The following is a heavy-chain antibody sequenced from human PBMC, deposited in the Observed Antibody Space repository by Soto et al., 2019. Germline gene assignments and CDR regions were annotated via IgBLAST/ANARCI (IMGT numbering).Heavy chain of an antibody. V-gene: IGHV3-7*05. CDR2: IREDGGEE. CDR3: ARFYTYGRI. Sequence: EVQLVESGGGLVQRGGSLRLSCAASGFTFSSYGMSWVRQAPGKGLEWVAKIREDGGEEYYVDSVKGRFTISRDNAKNSLYLQMNSLRDEDTAVYYWARFYTYGRIWGQGTLVTVSS. CDR1: GFTFSSYG. J-gene: IGHJ4*02. D-gene: IGHD5-18*01.